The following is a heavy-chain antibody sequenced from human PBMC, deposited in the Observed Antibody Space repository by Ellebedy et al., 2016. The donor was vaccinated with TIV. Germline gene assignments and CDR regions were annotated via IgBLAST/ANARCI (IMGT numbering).Heavy chain of an antibody. CDR1: GYTFTSYH. D-gene: IGHD3-22*01. V-gene: IGHV1-18*01. Sequence: ASVKVSCXASGYTFTSYHISWVRQAPGQGLEWVGWISPYSGNTNYAQNLQGRVTMTTDTSTITAYMELKSLRFDDTAVYYCARGGPYYDSGGYIYYFDYWGQGSLVTVSS. J-gene: IGHJ4*02. CDR3: ARGGPYYDSGGYIYYFDY. CDR2: ISPYSGNT.